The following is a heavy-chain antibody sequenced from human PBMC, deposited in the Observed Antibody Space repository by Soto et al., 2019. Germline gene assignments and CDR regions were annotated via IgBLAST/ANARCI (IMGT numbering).Heavy chain of an antibody. CDR2: IYYSGST. D-gene: IGHD6-19*01. CDR3: ARVRWTVAGPSHFDY. J-gene: IGHJ4*02. V-gene: IGHV4-59*01. Sequence: QVQLQESGPGLVKPSETLSLTCTVSGGSISSYYWSWIRQPPGKGLEWIGYIYYSGSTNYNPSLKSRVTISVDTSNSQFSLKLSSVTAADTALYFCARVRWTVAGPSHFDYWGQGTLVAVSS. CDR1: GGSISSYY.